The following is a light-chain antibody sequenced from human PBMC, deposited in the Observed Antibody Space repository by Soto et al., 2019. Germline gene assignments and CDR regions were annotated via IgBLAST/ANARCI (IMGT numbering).Light chain of an antibody. CDR2: GAS. Sequence: EIVMTQSPATLSVSPGERATLSCRASQSVSSNLAWSQQKPGQAPRLLIYGASTRATGIPARFSGSGSGTEFTLTISSLQSEDFAVYYCQQYNNWPPEITFGQGTRLEIK. V-gene: IGKV3-15*01. CDR3: QQYNNWPPEIT. CDR1: QSVSSN. J-gene: IGKJ5*01.